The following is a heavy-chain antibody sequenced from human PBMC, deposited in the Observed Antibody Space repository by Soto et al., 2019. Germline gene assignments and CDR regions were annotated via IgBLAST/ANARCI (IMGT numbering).Heavy chain of an antibody. D-gene: IGHD6-6*01. CDR1: GFTFSSYG. Sequence: QVQLVESGGGVVQPGRSLRLSCAASGFTFSSYGMHWVRQAPGKGLEWVAVIWYYGSNKYYADSVKGRFNIYRDNSKNARSLTMNRLRAENQAVYYYARAYGIAARHGPALFDHWGQGTLVTVSS. V-gene: IGHV3-33*01. CDR3: ARAYGIAARHGPALFDH. J-gene: IGHJ5*02. CDR2: IWYYGSNK.